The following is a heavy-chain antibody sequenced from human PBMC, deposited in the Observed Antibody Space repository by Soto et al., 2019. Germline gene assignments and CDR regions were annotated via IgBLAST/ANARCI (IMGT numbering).Heavy chain of an antibody. CDR2: IYYSGST. CDR1: GGSISSGGYY. D-gene: IGHD2-21*02. Sequence: SETLSLTCTVSGGSISSGGYYWSWIRQHPGKGLEWIGYIYYSGSTYYNPSLKSRVTISVDTSKNQFSLKLSSVTAADTAVYYCATSLLAYCGGDCYSFDYWGQGTLVTVSS. J-gene: IGHJ4*02. CDR3: ATSLLAYCGGDCYSFDY. V-gene: IGHV4-31*03.